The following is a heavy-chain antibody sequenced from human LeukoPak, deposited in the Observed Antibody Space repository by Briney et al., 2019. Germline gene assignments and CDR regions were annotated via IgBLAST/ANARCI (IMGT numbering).Heavy chain of an antibody. CDR2: ISYDGSNK. CDR3: AKDSMSFYYYGSGRPHYFDY. CDR1: GSTFSSYG. D-gene: IGHD3-10*01. V-gene: IGHV3-30*18. J-gene: IGHJ4*02. Sequence: GGSLRLSCAASGSTFSSYGMHWVRQAPGKGLEWVAVISYDGSNKYYADSVKGRFTISRDNSKNTLYLQMNSLRAEDTAVYYCAKDSMSFYYYGSGRPHYFDYWGQGTLVTVSS.